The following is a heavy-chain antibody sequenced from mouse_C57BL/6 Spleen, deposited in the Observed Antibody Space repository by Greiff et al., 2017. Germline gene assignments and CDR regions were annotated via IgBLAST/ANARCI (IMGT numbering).Heavy chain of an antibody. D-gene: IGHD1-1*01. J-gene: IGHJ4*01. V-gene: IGHV1-43*01. CDR2: INPSTGGT. Sequence: VQLKESGPELVKPGASVKISCKASGYSFTGYYMNWVKQSSEKSLEWIGEINPSTGGTSYNQKFKGKATLTVDKSSSTAYMQLKSLTSEDSAVYYCARRGYYGSSPYAMDYWGQGTSVTVSS. CDR3: ARRGYYGSSPYAMDY. CDR1: GYSFTGYY.